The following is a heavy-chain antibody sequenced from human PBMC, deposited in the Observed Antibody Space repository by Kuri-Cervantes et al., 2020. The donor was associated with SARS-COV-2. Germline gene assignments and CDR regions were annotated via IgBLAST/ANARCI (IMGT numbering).Heavy chain of an antibody. V-gene: IGHV4-31*02. D-gene: IGHD2/OR15-2a*01. CDR1: GVSVTTFGSY. CDR2: IYYNGST. CDR3: ARGAID. J-gene: IGHJ4*02. Sequence: SQTLSLTCAVSGVSVTTFGSYWTWIRQPPGKGLEWVGYIYYNGSTYYNPSLRSRVIVLVDRSKNQFSLNLNSVTAADTALYYCARGAIDWGQGTLVTVSS.